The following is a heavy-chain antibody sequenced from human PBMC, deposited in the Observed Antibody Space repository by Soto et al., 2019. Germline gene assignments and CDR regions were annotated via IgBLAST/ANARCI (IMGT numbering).Heavy chain of an antibody. Sequence: GGSLRLSCAASGFTVSSNYMSWVRQAPGKGLEWVSVIYSGGSTYYADSVKGRFTISRHNSKNTLYLQMNSLRAEDTAVYYCARQPPNWNYYYYYGMDVWGQGTTVTVSS. J-gene: IGHJ6*02. D-gene: IGHD1-20*01. V-gene: IGHV3-53*04. CDR2: IYSGGST. CDR3: ARQPPNWNYYYYYGMDV. CDR1: GFTVSSNY.